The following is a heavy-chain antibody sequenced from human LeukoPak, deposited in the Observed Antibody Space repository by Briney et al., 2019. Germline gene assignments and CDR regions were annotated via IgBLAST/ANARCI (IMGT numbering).Heavy chain of an antibody. J-gene: IGHJ6*03. V-gene: IGHV4-59*12. CDR2: IYYSGST. Sequence: SETLSLTCTVSGGSISSYYWSWIRQPPGKGLEWIGYIYYSGSTYYNPSLKSRVTISVDTSKNQFSLKLSSVTAADTAVYYCARVSYSSSWYNYYYYYMDVWGKGTTVTVSS. CDR1: GGSISSYY. D-gene: IGHD6-13*01. CDR3: ARVSYSSSWYNYYYYYMDV.